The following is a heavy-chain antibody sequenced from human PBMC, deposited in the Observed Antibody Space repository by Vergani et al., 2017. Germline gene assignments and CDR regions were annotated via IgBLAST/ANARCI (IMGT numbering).Heavy chain of an antibody. Sequence: QVQLVESGGGVVQPGRSLRLSCAASGFTFSSYAMHWVRQAPGKGLEWVAVISYDGSNKYFADSVKGRFTISRDNSKNTLYLQMNSLIAEDTAVYYCARDGFMDVWGKGTTVTVSS. CDR3: ARDGFMDV. V-gene: IGHV3-30-3*01. D-gene: IGHD2-2*03. CDR1: GFTFSSYA. CDR2: ISYDGSNK. J-gene: IGHJ6*03.